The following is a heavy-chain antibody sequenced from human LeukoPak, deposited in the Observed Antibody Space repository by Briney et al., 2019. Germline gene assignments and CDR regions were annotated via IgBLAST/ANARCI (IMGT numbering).Heavy chain of an antibody. CDR1: GGSVSSGSYY. CDR3: ARERAYDSSGYYPGGGMDV. CDR2: IYYSGST. D-gene: IGHD3-22*01. J-gene: IGHJ6*02. Sequence: PSETLSLTCTVSGGSVSSGSYYWSWIRQPPGKGLEWIGYIYYSGSTNYNPSLKSRVTISVDTSKNQFSLKLSSVTAADTAVYYCARERAYDSSGYYPGGGMDVWGQGTTVTVSS. V-gene: IGHV4-61*01.